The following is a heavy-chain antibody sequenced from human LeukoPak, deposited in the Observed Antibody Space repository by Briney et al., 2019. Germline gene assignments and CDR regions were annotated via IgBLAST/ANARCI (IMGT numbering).Heavy chain of an antibody. V-gene: IGHV3-9*01. CDR1: GFIFDDYA. D-gene: IGHD2-2*02. J-gene: IGHJ4*02. CDR3: TKAFGVYCIPTGCYSFDS. Sequence: QPGRSLRLSCAASGFIFDDYAIHWVRQAPGKGLEWVSGISWNSGSIAYADSVKGRFTISRDNVKNSLYLQMNSLRAEDTALYYCTKAFGVYCIPTGCYSFDSWGQGTLVTVSS. CDR2: ISWNSGSI.